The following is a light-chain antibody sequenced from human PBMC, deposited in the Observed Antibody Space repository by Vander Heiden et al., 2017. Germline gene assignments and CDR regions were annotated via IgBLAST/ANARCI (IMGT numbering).Light chain of an antibody. CDR2: AAS. J-gene: IGKJ2*01. CDR3: QQSDSIPYT. CDR1: QNINSY. Sequence: DIQMTQSPSSLSASVGERVTITCRASQNINSYLNWYQQKLGKAPKLLIYAASILQSGVPSRFSGSGSGTDFTLTISSLQPEDFASYFCQQSDSIPYTFGQGTKLEIK. V-gene: IGKV1-39*01.